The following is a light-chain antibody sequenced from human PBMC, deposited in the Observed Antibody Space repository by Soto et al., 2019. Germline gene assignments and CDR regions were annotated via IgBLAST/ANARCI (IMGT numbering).Light chain of an antibody. CDR1: SSDVGGSNY. Sequence: QSALTQPASVSGSPGQSITISCTGTSSDVGGSNYVSWYQQHPGEAPKLMIYDVSYRPSGISNRFSGSKSGNTASLTISRLQAEDEADYCCSPFGGSSTRFGGGTKLTVL. V-gene: IGLV2-14*01. CDR2: DVS. J-gene: IGLJ2*01. CDR3: SPFGGSSTR.